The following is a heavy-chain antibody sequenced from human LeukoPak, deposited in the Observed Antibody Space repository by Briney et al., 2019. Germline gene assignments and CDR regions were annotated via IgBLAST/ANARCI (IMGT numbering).Heavy chain of an antibody. Sequence: PSETLSLTRAVYGGSFTAYYWSWIRRPPGKGLERFGEINHSGSTNYNPSLQSRVTISVDTSKNQFCLKLTSVTAADTAVYYCARLYDSSGYGGWFDPWGQGTLVTVSS. J-gene: IGHJ5*02. V-gene: IGHV4-34*01. D-gene: IGHD3-22*01. CDR3: ARLYDSSGYGGWFDP. CDR2: INHSGST. CDR1: GGSFTAYY.